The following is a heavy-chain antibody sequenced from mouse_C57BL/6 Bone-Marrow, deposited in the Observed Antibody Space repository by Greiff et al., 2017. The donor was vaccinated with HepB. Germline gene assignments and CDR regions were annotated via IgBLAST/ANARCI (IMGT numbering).Heavy chain of an antibody. CDR1: GFTFSSYA. J-gene: IGHJ4*01. Sequence: EVKLVESGGGLVKPGGSLKLSCAASGFTFSSYAMSWVRQTPEKRLEWVATISDGGSYTYYPDNVKGRFTISRDNAKNNLYLQMSHLKSEDTAMYYCAREGDYYGYYAMDYWGQGTSVTVSS. CDR2: ISDGGSYT. V-gene: IGHV5-4*01. CDR3: AREGDYYGYYAMDY. D-gene: IGHD1-1*01.